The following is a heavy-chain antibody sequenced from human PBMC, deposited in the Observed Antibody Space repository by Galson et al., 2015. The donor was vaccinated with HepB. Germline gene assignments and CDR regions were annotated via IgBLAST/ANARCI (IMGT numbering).Heavy chain of an antibody. CDR1: GYTVTGYY. V-gene: IGHV1-2*06. CDR3: ARDGFLELPPRLD. J-gene: IGHJ4*02. Sequence: SVKVSCKASGYTVTGYYMHWVRQAPGQGLGWMGRNNPNSGGTNYAQKFQGRVTMTRDTYISTAYMELSRLRSDDTAVYYCARDGFLELPPRLDWGQGTLVTVSP. D-gene: IGHD3-3*01. CDR2: NNPNSGGT.